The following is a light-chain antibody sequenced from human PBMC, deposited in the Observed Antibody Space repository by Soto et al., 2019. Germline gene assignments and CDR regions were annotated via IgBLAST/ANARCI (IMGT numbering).Light chain of an antibody. CDR1: QSISSY. CDR2: AAS. V-gene: IGKV1-39*01. J-gene: IGKJ2*01. CDR3: QQSYSTQYT. Sequence: DIQMTHAPSSLSASVGDRVTITCRASQSISSYLNWYQQKPGKAPKLLIYAASRLQSGVPSRFSGSGSGTDFTLTISSLQPEDFATYYCQQSYSTQYTFGQGTQLEIK.